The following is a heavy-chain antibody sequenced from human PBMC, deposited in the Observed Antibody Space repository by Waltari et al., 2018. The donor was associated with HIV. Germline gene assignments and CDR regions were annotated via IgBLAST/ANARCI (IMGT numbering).Heavy chain of an antibody. J-gene: IGHJ6*02. CDR1: GFTFSSYA. CDR3: AKCQGSGTYYYGMDV. D-gene: IGHD3-10*01. V-gene: IGHV3-23*01. CDR2: ISGSGGST. Sequence: EVQLLESGGGLVQPGGSLRLSCAASGFTFSSYAMSWVRQAPGKGLGCVSAISGSGGSTYYADAVKGRFTISRDNSKNTLYLQMNSLRAEDTAVDYCAKCQGSGTYYYGMDVWGQGTTVIVSS.